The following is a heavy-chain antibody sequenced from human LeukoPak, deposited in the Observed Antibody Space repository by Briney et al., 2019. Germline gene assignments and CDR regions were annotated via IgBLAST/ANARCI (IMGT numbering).Heavy chain of an antibody. CDR1: GGSISSYY. Sequence: PSETLSLTCTVSGGSISSYYWSWIRQPAGKGLEWIGRIYTSGSTNYNPSLKSRVTMSVGTSKNQFSLKLSSVTAADTAVYYCASTYSSSWYGAFDIWGQGTMVTVSS. D-gene: IGHD6-13*01. CDR2: IYTSGST. V-gene: IGHV4-4*07. J-gene: IGHJ3*02. CDR3: ASTYSSSWYGAFDI.